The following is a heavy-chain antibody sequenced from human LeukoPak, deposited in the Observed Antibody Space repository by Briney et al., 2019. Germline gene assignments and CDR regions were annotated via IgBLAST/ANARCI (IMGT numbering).Heavy chain of an antibody. Sequence: PSETLSLTCAVYGGSFSGYYWSWIRQPPGKGLEWIGEINHSGSTNYNPSLKSRVTISVDTSKNQFSLKLGSVTAADTAVYYCASMFSSGWSTFDYWGQGTLVTVSS. CDR2: INHSGST. J-gene: IGHJ4*02. D-gene: IGHD6-19*01. CDR1: GGSFSGYY. CDR3: ASMFSSGWSTFDY. V-gene: IGHV4-34*01.